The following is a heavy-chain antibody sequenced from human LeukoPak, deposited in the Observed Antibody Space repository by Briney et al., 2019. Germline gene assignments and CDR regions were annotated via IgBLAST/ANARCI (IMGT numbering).Heavy chain of an antibody. CDR2: IRYDGSNK. D-gene: IGHD2-2*01. Sequence: PGGSLRLSCAASGFTFISYGMHWVRQAPGKGLEWVAFIRYDGSNKYYADSVKGRFTISIDNSKNTLYLQMNSLTPEDTAVYYCAKVAIVVVPADRFDYWGQGALVTVSS. CDR1: GFTFISYG. V-gene: IGHV3-30*02. CDR3: AKVAIVVVPADRFDY. J-gene: IGHJ4*02.